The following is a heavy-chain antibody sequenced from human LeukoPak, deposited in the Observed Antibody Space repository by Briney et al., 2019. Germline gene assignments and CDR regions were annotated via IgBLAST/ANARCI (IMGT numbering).Heavy chain of an antibody. D-gene: IGHD3-10*01. CDR2: INPNSGGT. V-gene: IGHV1-2*02. CDR1: GYTFTGYY. CDR3: ARGPARLWFSQIYYMDV. Sequence: GASVKVSCKASGYTFTGYYMHWVRQAPGQGLEWMGWINPNSGGTNCAQKFQGRVTMTRDTSISTAYMELSRPRSDDTAVYYCARGPARLWFSQIYYMDVWGKGTTVTISS. J-gene: IGHJ6*03.